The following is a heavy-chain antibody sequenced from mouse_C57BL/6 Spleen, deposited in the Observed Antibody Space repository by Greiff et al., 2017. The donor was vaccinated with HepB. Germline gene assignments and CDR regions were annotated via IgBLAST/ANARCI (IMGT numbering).Heavy chain of an antibody. V-gene: IGHV2-9-1*01. CDR1: GFSLPSYA. D-gene: IGHD1-1*01. Sequence: QFQLHHSEPGLVAPSQHLSITCTVPGFSLPSYAISWCRQPPGKGLEGLGVIGTGGGTKYNAALKSRLSISKDKAKSQVLIKMNSLQTDDTGRYYGARSSGGGYFDYWGQGTTLTVSS. J-gene: IGHJ2*01. CDR3: ARSSGGGYFDY. CDR2: IGTGGGT.